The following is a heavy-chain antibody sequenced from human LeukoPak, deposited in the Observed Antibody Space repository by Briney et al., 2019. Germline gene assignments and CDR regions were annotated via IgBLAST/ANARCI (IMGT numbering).Heavy chain of an antibody. V-gene: IGHV1-2*02. D-gene: IGHD3-3*01. J-gene: IGHJ3*02. Sequence: ASVKVSCKASGYTFTSYAMNWVRQAPGQGLEWMAWINPHDGDTKSAQKFQGRVTTTSDTSLRTAYMELSSLTAADTAVYYCARTFYDFWSGFSNYDSFHIWGQGTLVTVSS. CDR3: ARTFYDFWSGFSNYDSFHI. CDR1: GYTFTSYA. CDR2: INPHDGDT.